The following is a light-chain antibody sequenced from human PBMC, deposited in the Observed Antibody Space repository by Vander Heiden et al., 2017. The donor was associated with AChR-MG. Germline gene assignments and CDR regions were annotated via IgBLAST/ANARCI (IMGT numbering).Light chain of an antibody. CDR1: QSVRGNS. Sequence: EIVLTQSPGTLSVSPGERGSLSCRASQSVRGNSVSWYQQKSGQAPRLVIYGVDGRARDIPDRFSGSGSGTDFTLTISRLEAEDAAVYYCQQFGSSPPWTFGPGTKLEIK. J-gene: IGKJ2*02. V-gene: IGKV3-20*01. CDR2: GVD. CDR3: QQFGSSPPWT.